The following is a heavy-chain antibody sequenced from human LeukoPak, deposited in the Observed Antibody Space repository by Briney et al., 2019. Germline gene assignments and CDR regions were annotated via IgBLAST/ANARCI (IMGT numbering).Heavy chain of an antibody. CDR2: INTDGSST. V-gene: IGHV3-74*01. J-gene: IGHJ3*02. CDR3: ARDYLCAFDI. D-gene: IGHD5-12*01. CDR1: GFTFSSYG. Sequence: TGGSLRLSCAASGFTFSSYGMHWVRQGPGKGLVWVSRINTDGSSTSNADSVKGRFTISRDNAKNTLYLQMNSLRAEDTAVYYCARDYLCAFDIWGQGTMVTVCS.